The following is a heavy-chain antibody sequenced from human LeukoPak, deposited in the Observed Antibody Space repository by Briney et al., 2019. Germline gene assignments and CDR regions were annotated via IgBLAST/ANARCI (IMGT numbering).Heavy chain of an antibody. Sequence: GASVKVSCNASGYTFTSYAMNWVRQAPGQGLEWMGWINTNTGNPTYAQGLTGRFVFSLDTSVSTAYLQISSLKAEDTAVYYCASGGYELDYWGQGTLVTVSS. CDR2: INTNTGNP. J-gene: IGHJ4*02. D-gene: IGHD5-12*01. V-gene: IGHV7-4-1*02. CDR3: ASGGYELDY. CDR1: GYTFTSYA.